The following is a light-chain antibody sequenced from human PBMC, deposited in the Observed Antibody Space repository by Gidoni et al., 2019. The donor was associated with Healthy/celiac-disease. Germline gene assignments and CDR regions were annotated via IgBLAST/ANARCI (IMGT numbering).Light chain of an antibody. CDR1: QSVSSSY. CDR2: GAS. V-gene: IGKV3-20*01. Sequence: ELVLTQSPGTLSLSPGERATLSCRASQSVSSSYVAWYQQKPGQAPRLLIYGASSRATGIPDRFSGSGSGTDFTLTISRLEPEDFAVYYCQQYGSSPWRFGQGTKVEIK. CDR3: QQYGSSPWR. J-gene: IGKJ1*01.